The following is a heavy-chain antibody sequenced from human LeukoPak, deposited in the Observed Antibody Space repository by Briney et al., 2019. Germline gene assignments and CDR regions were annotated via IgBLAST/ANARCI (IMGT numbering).Heavy chain of an antibody. Sequence: PGGSLRLSCAASGFTFNSYGMHWVRQAPGKGLEWVAVIWYDGSNKYYADSVKGRFTISRDNSKNTLYLQMNSLRAEDTAVYYCASYVLGDAFDIWGQGTMVTVSS. V-gene: IGHV3-33*01. D-gene: IGHD3-3*02. J-gene: IGHJ3*02. CDR2: IWYDGSNK. CDR1: GFTFNSYG. CDR3: ASYVLGDAFDI.